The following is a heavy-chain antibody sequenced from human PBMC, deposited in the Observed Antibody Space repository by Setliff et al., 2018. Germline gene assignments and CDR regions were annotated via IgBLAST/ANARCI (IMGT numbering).Heavy chain of an antibody. CDR3: AKVLDTTGYYYFDF. Sequence: PGGSLRLSCAASGFIFDDYGMSWIRQAPGKGLEWVSGINSDGSTTNYADSVKGRFTISRDGSKSTLYLDMSSLRSEDTAVYYCAKVLDTTGYYYFDFWGQGTLVTVSS. CDR2: INSDGSTT. D-gene: IGHD3-22*01. J-gene: IGHJ4*02. CDR1: GFIFDDYG. V-gene: IGHV3-NL1*01.